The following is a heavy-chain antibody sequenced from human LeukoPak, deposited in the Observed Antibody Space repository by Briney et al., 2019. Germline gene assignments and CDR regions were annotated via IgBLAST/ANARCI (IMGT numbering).Heavy chain of an antibody. J-gene: IGHJ4*02. Sequence: GGSLRLSCAASGFTFSGYWMTRVRQAPGKGLEWVAIIKSDGSEEYYVDSVKGRFTISRDNAKNSLYLQMNSLRAEDTAVYYCARETGRSSDYWGQGTLVTVSS. CDR3: ARETGRSSDY. D-gene: IGHD6-6*01. CDR1: GFTFSGYW. CDR2: IKSDGSEE. V-gene: IGHV3-7*04.